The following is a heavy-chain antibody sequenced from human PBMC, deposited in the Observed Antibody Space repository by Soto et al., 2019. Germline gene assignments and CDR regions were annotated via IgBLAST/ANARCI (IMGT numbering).Heavy chain of an antibody. D-gene: IGHD1-26*01. CDR2: IIPMLDIT. V-gene: IGHV1-69*04. J-gene: IGHJ1*01. Sequence: QLQLVQSGTELKKPGSSVKVSCQASGGSFSTYSITWVRQAPGQGPEWMGRIIPMLDITDYAQKFQGRVTITADKSTSTAYMELIRLTSEDTVVYYCSQDVGDLGQGTLVTVSS. CDR1: GGSFSTYS. CDR3: SQDVGD.